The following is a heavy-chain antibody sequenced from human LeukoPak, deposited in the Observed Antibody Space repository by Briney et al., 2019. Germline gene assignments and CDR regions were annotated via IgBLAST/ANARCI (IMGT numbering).Heavy chain of an antibody. CDR3: AKLSCGGDCPFDY. D-gene: IGHD2-21*02. J-gene: IGHJ4*02. Sequence: SGGSLRLSCAASGFTFSNYALSWVRQAPGKGLEWVSTITSSGGNTYYADSVKGRFTISRDNSKNTLYVQMNSLRAEDTALYFCAKLSCGGDCPFDYWGQGTLVTVSS. CDR2: ITSSGGNT. V-gene: IGHV3-23*01. CDR1: GFTFSNYA.